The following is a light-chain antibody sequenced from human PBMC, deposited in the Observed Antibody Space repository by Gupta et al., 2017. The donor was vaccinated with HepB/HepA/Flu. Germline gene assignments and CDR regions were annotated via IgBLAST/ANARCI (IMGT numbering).Light chain of an antibody. Sequence: YVLTQSSSVSVAPGKTATITCEGNNIGSKSVHWYHQKPGQAPVLVVYDDSDRPSGSPERFSVSKSGNTATLAISRVDAGEEADYYCQVWEGGSDNSWVFGGGTKLTVL. J-gene: IGLJ3*02. V-gene: IGLV3-21*03. CDR1: NIGSKS. CDR2: DDS. CDR3: QVWEGGSDNSWV.